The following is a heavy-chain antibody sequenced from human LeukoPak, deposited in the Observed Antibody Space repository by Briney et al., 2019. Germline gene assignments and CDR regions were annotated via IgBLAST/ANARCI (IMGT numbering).Heavy chain of an antibody. D-gene: IGHD5-12*01. CDR3: AKKLVPNARAWFDP. J-gene: IGHJ5*02. CDR2: ISGDGGHT. CDR1: GFTFTTYS. V-gene: IGHV3-23*01. Sequence: GGSLRLSCAASGFTFTTYSMTWVRQAPGKGLEWVSVISGDGGHTYYADSVKGRFTISRDNSKDTLYLQMNSLRAEDTAIYYCAKKLVPNARAWFDPWGQGTLVTVSS.